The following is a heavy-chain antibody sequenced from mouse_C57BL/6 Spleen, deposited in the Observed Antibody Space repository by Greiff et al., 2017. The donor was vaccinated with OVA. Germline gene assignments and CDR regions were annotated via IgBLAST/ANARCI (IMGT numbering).Heavy chain of an antibody. Sequence: VQLQQPGAELVRPGSSVKLSCKASGYTFTSYWMDWVKQRPGQGLEWIGNIYPSDSETHYNQQFKDKATLTVDKSSSTAYMQLSSLTSEDSAVYYCARRYYGSSYPSYFDVWGTGTTVTVSS. CDR2: IYPSDSET. CDR3: ARRYYGSSYPSYFDV. J-gene: IGHJ1*03. D-gene: IGHD1-1*01. CDR1: GYTFTSYW. V-gene: IGHV1-61*01.